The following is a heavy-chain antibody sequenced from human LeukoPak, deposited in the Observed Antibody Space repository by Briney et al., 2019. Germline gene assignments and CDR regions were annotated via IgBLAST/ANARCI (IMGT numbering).Heavy chain of an antibody. J-gene: IGHJ4*02. Sequence: ASVKVSCKASGYTFTSYGISWVRQAPGQGLEWMGWISAYNGNTNYAQKLRGRVTMTTDTSTSTAYMELRSLRSDDTAVYYCARVETFDPDTIFGVVDYWGQGTLVTVSS. CDR2: ISAYNGNT. CDR1: GYTFTSYG. CDR3: ARVETFDPDTIFGVVDY. V-gene: IGHV1-18*01. D-gene: IGHD3-3*01.